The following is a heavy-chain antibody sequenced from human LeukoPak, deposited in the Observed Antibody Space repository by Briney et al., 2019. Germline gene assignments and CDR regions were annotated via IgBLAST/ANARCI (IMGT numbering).Heavy chain of an antibody. CDR3: AKDYRDGYTSYYFDY. V-gene: IGHV3-30*18. CDR2: ISYDGSNK. D-gene: IGHD5-24*01. CDR1: GFTFSSYG. J-gene: IGHJ4*02. Sequence: GGSLRLSCAASGFTFSSYGMHWVRQAPGKGLEWVAVISYDGSNKYYADSVKGRFTISRDNSKNTLYLQMNGLRAEDTAVYYCAKDYRDGYTSYYFDYWGQGTLVTVSS.